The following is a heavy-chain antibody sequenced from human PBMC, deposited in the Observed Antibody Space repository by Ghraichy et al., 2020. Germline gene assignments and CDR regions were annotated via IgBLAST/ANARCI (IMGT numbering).Heavy chain of an antibody. CDR1: VFTFPIYW. CDR3: ARVSTGSRGWSPEYFQH. CDR2: IKQDGSEK. D-gene: IGHD6-19*01. V-gene: IGHV3-7*01. Sequence: LSLTCAASVFTFPIYWMSWVPHAPGKGLEWVANIKQDGSEKYYVDSVKGRFTISRDNAKHSVYLQMNSLSAEDTAVYYCARVSTGSRGWSPEYFQHWGQGTLVTVRS. J-gene: IGHJ1*01.